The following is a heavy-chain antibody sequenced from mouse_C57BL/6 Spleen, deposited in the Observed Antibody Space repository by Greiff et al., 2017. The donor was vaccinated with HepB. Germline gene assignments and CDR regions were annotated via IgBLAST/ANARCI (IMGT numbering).Heavy chain of an antibody. CDR1: GFTFSSYA. CDR3: ARDGYYGSSVLAWFAY. Sequence: EVHLVESGGGLVKPGGSLKLSCAASGFTFSSYAMSWVRQTPEKRLEWVATISDGGSYTYYPDNVKGRFTISRDNAKNNLYLQMSHLKSEDTAMYDCARDGYYGSSVLAWFAYWGKGTLVTVSA. CDR2: ISDGGSYT. D-gene: IGHD1-1*01. J-gene: IGHJ3*01. V-gene: IGHV5-4*01.